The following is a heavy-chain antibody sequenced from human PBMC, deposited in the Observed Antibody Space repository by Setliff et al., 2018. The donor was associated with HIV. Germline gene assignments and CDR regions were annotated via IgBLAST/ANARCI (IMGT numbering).Heavy chain of an antibody. Sequence: ASVKVSCKASGYTFINYGVNWLRQAPGQGLEWVGWINPYNGNTKYGQKFQGTVTMTRDTTTSTAYLELRRLRSDDTAVYFCARGGPARVALLYWFDPWGQGTLVTVSS. D-gene: IGHD2-21*01. CDR1: GYTFINYG. J-gene: IGHJ5*02. V-gene: IGHV1-18*01. CDR2: INPYNGNT. CDR3: ARGGPARVALLYWFDP.